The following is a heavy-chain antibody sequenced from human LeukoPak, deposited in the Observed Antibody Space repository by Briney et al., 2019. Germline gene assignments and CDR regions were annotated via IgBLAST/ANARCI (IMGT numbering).Heavy chain of an antibody. J-gene: IGHJ4*02. CDR2: IYYSGST. Sequence: PSETLSLTCTVSGGSISSYYWSWIRQPPGKGLEWIGYIYYSGSTNYNPSLKSRVTISVDTSKNQFSLKLSSVTAADTAVYYCARDGHPRGYWGQGTLVTVSS. V-gene: IGHV4-59*12. CDR1: GGSISSYY. D-gene: IGHD3-10*01. CDR3: ARDGHPRGY.